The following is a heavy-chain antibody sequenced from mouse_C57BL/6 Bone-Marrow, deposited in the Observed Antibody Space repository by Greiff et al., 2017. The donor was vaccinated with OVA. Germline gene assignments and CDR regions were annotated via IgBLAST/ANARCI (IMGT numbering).Heavy chain of an antibody. V-gene: IGHV1-4*01. CDR2: INPSSGYT. J-gene: IGHJ4*01. Sequence: QVQLKESGAELARPGASVKMSCKASGYTFTSYTMHWVKQRPGPGLEWIGYINPSSGYTKYNQKFKDKATLTADKSSSTAYMQLSSLTSEDSAVYYCARWRDYDGDYYAMDYWGQGTSVTVSS. D-gene: IGHD2-4*01. CDR1: GYTFTSYT. CDR3: ARWRDYDGDYYAMDY.